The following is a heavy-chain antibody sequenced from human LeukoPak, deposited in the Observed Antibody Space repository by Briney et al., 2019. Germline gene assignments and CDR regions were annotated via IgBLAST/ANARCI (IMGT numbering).Heavy chain of an antibody. Sequence: GGSLRLSCAASGFTFSSYAMHWVRQAPGKGLEWVALISYDGSNKYSADSVKGRLTISRDNSKNTLYLQMNSLRAEDTTVYYCAKDGGGYCSSTSCYLDYWGQGTLVTVSS. D-gene: IGHD2-2*01. CDR3: AKDGGGYCSSTSCYLDY. V-gene: IGHV3-30*04. CDR2: ISYDGSNK. CDR1: GFTFSSYA. J-gene: IGHJ4*02.